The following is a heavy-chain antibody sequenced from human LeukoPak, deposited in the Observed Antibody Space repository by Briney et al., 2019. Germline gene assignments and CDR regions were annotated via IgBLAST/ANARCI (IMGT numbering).Heavy chain of an antibody. V-gene: IGHV4-34*01. CDR3: AFRSTVTYFVY. CDR1: GGSFSGYY. Sequence: PSETLSLTCAVYGGSFSGYYWSWIRQPPGKGLEWIGEINHSGSTNYNPSLKSRVTISVDTSKNQFSLKLSSVTAADTAVYYCAFRSTVTYFVYWGQGTLVTVSS. CDR2: INHSGST. J-gene: IGHJ4*02. D-gene: IGHD4-17*01.